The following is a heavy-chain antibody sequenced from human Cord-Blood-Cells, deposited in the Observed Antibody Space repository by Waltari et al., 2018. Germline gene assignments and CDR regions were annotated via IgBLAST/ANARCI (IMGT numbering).Heavy chain of an antibody. J-gene: IGHJ3*02. V-gene: IGHV5-51*01. CDR1: GYSLTRHW. D-gene: IGHD2-2*02. CDR3: ARRRGRCTSCDTDAFDI. Sequence: EVQLGQLGAQVKKPAESLKIACKGSGYSLTRHWIRWVGSMPGKRLEWMGIIYPGDSYTRYSPAFQGQVTNSADKPISTAYLQWSSLKASDTAMYYCARRRGRCTSCDTDAFDIWGQGTMVTVSS. CDR2: IYPGDSYT.